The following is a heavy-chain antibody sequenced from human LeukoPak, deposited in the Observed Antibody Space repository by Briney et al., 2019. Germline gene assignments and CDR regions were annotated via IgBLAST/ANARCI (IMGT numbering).Heavy chain of an antibody. CDR1: GGSISSTSYY. D-gene: IGHD3-22*01. J-gene: IGHJ3*01. CDR3: AKAGVRYFDSSGLYAFDF. Sequence: SETLSLTCAVSGGSISSTSYYWAWIRQPPGKGLEWIGTTYYSGSTYHNPSLKSRVTMSVDTSRNQFSLKLSSVDAADTAVYYCAKAGVRYFDSSGLYAFDFWGQGTTVTVSS. V-gene: IGHV4-39*01. CDR2: TYYSGST.